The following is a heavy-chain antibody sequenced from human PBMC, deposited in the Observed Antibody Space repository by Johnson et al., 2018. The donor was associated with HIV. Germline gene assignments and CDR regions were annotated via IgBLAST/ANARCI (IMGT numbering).Heavy chain of an antibody. V-gene: IGHV3-74*01. CDR2: INSDGSST. CDR1: GFTFSSYW. D-gene: IGHD6-19*01. Sequence: MQLVESGGGLVQPGGSLRLSCAASGFTFSSYWMHWVRQAPGKGLVWVSRINSDGSSTSYADSVKGRFTISRDNAKNTLYLQMNSLRAEDTAVYYCAREGGQWLVLVDAFDIWGQGTMVTVSS. CDR3: AREGGQWLVLVDAFDI. J-gene: IGHJ3*02.